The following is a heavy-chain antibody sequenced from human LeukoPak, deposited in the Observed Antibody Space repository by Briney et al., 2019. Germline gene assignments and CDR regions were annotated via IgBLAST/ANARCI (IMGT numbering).Heavy chain of an antibody. V-gene: IGHV3-21*01. CDR3: ARINDIDNSYHLDF. CDR2: ISSSSSYK. D-gene: IGHD2-15*01. Sequence: GGSLRLSCTASGFTFSDYSFNWVRQAPGKGLEWVSSISSSSSYKYYADSLKGRFTISRDNAKNSLYLQVNSLRAEDTAVYYCARINDIDNSYHLDFWGHGTLVTVSS. CDR1: GFTFSDYS. J-gene: IGHJ4*01.